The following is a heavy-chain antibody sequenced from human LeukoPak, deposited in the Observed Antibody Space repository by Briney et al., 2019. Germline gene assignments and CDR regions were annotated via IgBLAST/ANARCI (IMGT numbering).Heavy chain of an antibody. V-gene: IGHV3-15*01. Sequence: GGSLRLSCAASGFTFGDAWMSWVRQAPGKGLEWVGRIKSKTDGGTTEYVAPVKGRFTISRGDSKNTLYLQMNSLKTEDTAVYYCTTDHLGLIATWYYYGLDVWGQGTTVTVSS. CDR3: TTDHLGLIATWYYYGLDV. J-gene: IGHJ6*02. CDR2: IKSKTDGGTT. CDR1: GFTFGDAW. D-gene: IGHD6-13*01.